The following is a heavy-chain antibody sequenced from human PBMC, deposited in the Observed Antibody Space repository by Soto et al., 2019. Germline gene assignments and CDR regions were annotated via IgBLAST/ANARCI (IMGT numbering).Heavy chain of an antibody. J-gene: IGHJ5*02. CDR2: FYYSGST. CDR1: GGSISSSSYH. Sequence: QLQLQESGPGLVKPSETLSLTCTVSGGSISSSSYHWGWIRQPPGKGLEWIGSFYYSGSTYYNPSLKRRVTISVDTSKNQVSLRLRSVTAADTAVYYCARLQSSSGWPNWFDPWGQVTLVTVSS. CDR3: ARLQSSSGWPNWFDP. D-gene: IGHD6-19*01. V-gene: IGHV4-39*01.